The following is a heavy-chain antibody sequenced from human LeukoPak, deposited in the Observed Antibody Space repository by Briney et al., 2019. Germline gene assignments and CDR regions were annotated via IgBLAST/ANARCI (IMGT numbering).Heavy chain of an antibody. CDR1: GYTFTGYY. V-gene: IGHV1-2*02. Sequence: GASVKVSCKASGYTFTGYYMHWVRQAPGQGLEWMGWINPNSGGTNYAQKFQGRVTKTRDTSISTAYMELSRLRSDDTAVYYCARGLRGLTPGGNDYWGQGTLVTVSS. D-gene: IGHD4-23*01. CDR3: ARGLRGLTPGGNDY. J-gene: IGHJ4*02. CDR2: INPNSGGT.